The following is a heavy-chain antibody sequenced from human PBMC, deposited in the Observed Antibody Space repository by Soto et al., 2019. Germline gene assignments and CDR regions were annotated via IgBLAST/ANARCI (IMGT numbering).Heavy chain of an antibody. CDR1: GYTFTSYY. CDR2: VNPSGGST. Sequence: ASVKVSCKASGYTFTSYYMHWVRQAPGQGLEWMGIVNPSGGSTSYAQKFQGRVTMTRETSTSTVYMELSSPRSDDTAVSYCALGYSGHEFFDNRRKGSRVTVSS. V-gene: IGHV1-46*01. J-gene: IGHJ4*02. D-gene: IGHD5-12*01. CDR3: ALGYSGHEFFDN.